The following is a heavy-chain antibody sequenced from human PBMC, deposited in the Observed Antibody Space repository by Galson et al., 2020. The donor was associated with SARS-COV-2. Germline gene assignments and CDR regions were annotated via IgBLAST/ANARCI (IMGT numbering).Heavy chain of an antibody. J-gene: IGHJ6*04. Sequence: GGSLRLSCAASGFTFSSYEMNWVRQAPGKGLEWVSYISSSGSTIYYADSVKGRFTISRDNAKNSLYLQMNSLRAEDTAVYYCAGDRGGTIFGVVIIPGLMDVWGKGTTVTVSS. CDR1: GFTFSSYE. CDR3: AGDRGGTIFGVVIIPGLMDV. CDR2: ISSSGSTI. V-gene: IGHV3-48*03. D-gene: IGHD3-3*01.